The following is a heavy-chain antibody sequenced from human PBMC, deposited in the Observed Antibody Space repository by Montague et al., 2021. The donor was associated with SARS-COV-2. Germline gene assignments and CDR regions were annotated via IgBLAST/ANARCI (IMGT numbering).Heavy chain of an antibody. Sequence: SLRLSCPASGFTFNSYWMHWVRQAPGKGLVWVSRINSDVTTTTYSDSVNVRFTTSRDNAKDTLYLQMNSLRAEDTALYFCARGGPLSYYYYGMDVWGQGTTVTVSS. CDR3: ARGGPLSYYYYGMDV. J-gene: IGHJ6*02. CDR2: INSDVTTT. CDR1: GFTFNSYW. V-gene: IGHV3-74*01. D-gene: IGHD1-14*01.